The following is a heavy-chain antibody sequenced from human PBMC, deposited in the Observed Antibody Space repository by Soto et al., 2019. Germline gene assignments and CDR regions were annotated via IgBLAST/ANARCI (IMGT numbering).Heavy chain of an antibody. V-gene: IGHV4-59*02. Sequence: QVQLQESGPGLVKPSETLSLTCTVSSSSVSSYYWNWIRQSPGKGLEWIGYIYYSGYTNYNPSLQSRITISVDTSKNQFSLKLSSVTPADTAVYYCAGGGMTTVPYWGQGTLVTVSS. CDR3: AGGGMTTVPY. CDR2: IYYSGYT. J-gene: IGHJ4*02. D-gene: IGHD4-17*01. CDR1: SSSVSSYY.